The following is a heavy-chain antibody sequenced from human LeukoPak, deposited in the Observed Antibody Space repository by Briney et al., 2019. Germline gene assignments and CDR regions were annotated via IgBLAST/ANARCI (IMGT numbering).Heavy chain of an antibody. CDR3: ARDRGVHDFWSENAPYYYYGMDV. V-gene: IGHV4-4*07. CDR2: IYTSGST. CDR1: GGSISSYY. D-gene: IGHD3-3*01. J-gene: IGHJ6*02. Sequence: PSETLSLTCTVSGGSISSYYWSWIRQPAGKGLEWIGRIYTSGSTNYNPSLKSRVTMSVDTSKNQFSLKLSSVTAADTAVYYCARDRGVHDFWSENAPYYYYGMDVWGQGTTVTVSS.